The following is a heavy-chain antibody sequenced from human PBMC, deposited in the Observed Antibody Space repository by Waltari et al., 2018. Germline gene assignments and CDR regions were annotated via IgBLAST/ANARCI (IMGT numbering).Heavy chain of an antibody. CDR3: ASQDATAVAYWFDP. V-gene: IGHV4-39*01. CDR1: GGSINTNTYF. J-gene: IGHJ5*02. CDR2: VYYSGST. Sequence: QLQLQESGPRLVKPSETLSLTCTVSGGSINTNTYFWAWIRQPPGKGLEWIGSVYYSGSTDYNESLKIPVTISEDTSKNQFSPNLSSVTAADAAVYYSASQDATAVAYWFDPWGQGTPVTVSS. D-gene: IGHD2-21*02.